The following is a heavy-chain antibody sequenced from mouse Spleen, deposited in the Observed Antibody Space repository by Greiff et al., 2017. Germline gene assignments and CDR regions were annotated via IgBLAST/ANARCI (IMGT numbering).Heavy chain of an antibody. CDR2: ISSGGGST. CDR3: ARDHYGSSRFDY. CDR1: GFTFSSYY. V-gene: IGHV5-6-4*01. D-gene: IGHD1-1*01. Sequence: EVKLMESGGGLVKLGGSLKLSCAASGFTFSSYYMSWVRQTPEKRLEWVATISSGGGSTYYPDSVKGRFTISRDNAKNTLYLQMSSLNSEDTAVYYCARDHYGSSRFDYWGQGTTLTVSS. J-gene: IGHJ2*01.